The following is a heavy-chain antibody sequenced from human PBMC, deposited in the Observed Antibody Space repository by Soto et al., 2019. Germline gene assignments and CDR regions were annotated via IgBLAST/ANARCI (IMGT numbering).Heavy chain of an antibody. CDR1: GYTFNTYG. Sequence: ASVKVSCKTSGYTFNTYGINWVRQAPGQGLELMGWISAYDGKTTYAEKCQGRVTLTTDTSTSTAYMELRSLRSDDTAVYYCASWPDTAMAGSNFDYWGQGTLVTVSS. CDR3: ASWPDTAMAGSNFDY. V-gene: IGHV1-18*01. D-gene: IGHD5-18*01. J-gene: IGHJ4*02. CDR2: ISAYDGKT.